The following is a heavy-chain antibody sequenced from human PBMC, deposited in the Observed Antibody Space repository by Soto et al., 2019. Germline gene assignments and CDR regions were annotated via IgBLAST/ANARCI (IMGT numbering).Heavy chain of an antibody. CDR3: ARSYYKILTGYYT. V-gene: IGHV4-34*01. CDR2: INYRGDT. CDR1: DGAFSGYS. D-gene: IGHD3-9*01. J-gene: IGHJ4*02. Sequence: SETLSLTCVGSDGAFSGYSWGWVRQAPGKGLEWLGEINYRGDTTYNTSLRSRLTISGDTSKGQFSLSLTSVTAADTALYFCARSYYKILTGYYTWAKGTVVPVSS.